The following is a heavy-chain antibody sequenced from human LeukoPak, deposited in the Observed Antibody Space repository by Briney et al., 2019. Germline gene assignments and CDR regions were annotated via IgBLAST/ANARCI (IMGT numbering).Heavy chain of an antibody. CDR3: ARETYYYDSSGYYPLDP. Sequence: PGGSLRLSCAASGFTFSSYLMSWVRQAPGKGLEWVANIKQDGSEKYYVDSVKGRFTISRDNAKNSLYLQMNSLRAEDTAVYYCARETYYYDSSGYYPLDPWGQGTLVPVSS. CDR2: IKQDGSEK. CDR1: GFTFSSYL. J-gene: IGHJ5*02. D-gene: IGHD3-22*01. V-gene: IGHV3-7*01.